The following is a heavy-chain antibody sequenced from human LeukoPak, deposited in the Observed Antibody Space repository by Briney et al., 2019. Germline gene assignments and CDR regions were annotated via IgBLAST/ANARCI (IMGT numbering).Heavy chain of an antibody. J-gene: IGHJ4*02. CDR2: IYYSGST. D-gene: IGHD5-18*01. Sequence: SETLSLTCAVSGGSNSGNYWSWIRQHPGKGLEWIGYIYYSGSTYYNPSLKSRVTISVDTSKNQFSLKLSSVTAADTAVYYCARNMVTGDYFDYWGQGTLVTVSS. CDR3: ARNMVTGDYFDY. CDR1: GGSNSGNY. V-gene: IGHV4-31*11.